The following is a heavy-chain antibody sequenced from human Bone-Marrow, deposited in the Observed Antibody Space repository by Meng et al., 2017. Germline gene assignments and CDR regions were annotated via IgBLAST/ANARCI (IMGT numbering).Heavy chain of an antibody. V-gene: IGHV4-31*03. CDR3: ARSYYYDSSGYYYAFDI. Sequence: SETLSLTCTVSGGSISSGGYYWSWIRQHPGKGLEWIGYIYYSGSTYYNPSLKSRVTISVDTSKNQFSLKLSSVTAADTAVYYCARSYYYDSSGYYYAFDIWGQGTMVTVSS. CDR1: GGSISSGGYY. J-gene: IGHJ3*02. CDR2: IYYSGST. D-gene: IGHD3-22*01.